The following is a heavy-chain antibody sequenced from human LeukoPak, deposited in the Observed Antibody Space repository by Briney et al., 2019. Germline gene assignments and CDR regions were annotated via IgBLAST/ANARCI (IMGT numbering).Heavy chain of an antibody. Sequence: GGSLRLSCAASGFTFSSYWMSWVRQAPGKGLEWVAVISYDGSNKYYADSVKGRFTISRDNSKNTLYLQMNSLRAEDTAVYYCAKDFRDSSGYYKYYFDYWGQGTLVTVSS. CDR3: AKDFRDSSGYYKYYFDY. V-gene: IGHV3-30*18. CDR1: GFTFSSYW. J-gene: IGHJ4*02. D-gene: IGHD3-22*01. CDR2: ISYDGSNK.